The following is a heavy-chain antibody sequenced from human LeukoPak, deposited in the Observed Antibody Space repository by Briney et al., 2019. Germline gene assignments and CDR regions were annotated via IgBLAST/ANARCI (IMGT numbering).Heavy chain of an antibody. D-gene: IGHD3-10*01. Sequence: SETLSLTCTVSGGSISSSYYDWGWGWIRQPPGKGLEWIGFIHYSGSTSYNPFLKSRVTVSIDTSKNQLSLKLNYVTAADTAVYYCARTPITTVRGVIRDNWFDPWGQGTLVTVSS. CDR3: ARTPITTVRGVIRDNWFDP. J-gene: IGHJ5*02. CDR2: IHYSGST. CDR1: GGSISSSYYD. V-gene: IGHV4-61*05.